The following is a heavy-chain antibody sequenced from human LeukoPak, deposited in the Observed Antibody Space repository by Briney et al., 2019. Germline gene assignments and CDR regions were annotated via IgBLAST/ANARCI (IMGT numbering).Heavy chain of an antibody. D-gene: IGHD3-16*02. Sequence: GASVKVSCKASGYTFTGYYMHWVRQAPGQGLEWMGRINPNSGGTKYAQKFQGRVTMTRDTSISTAYMELSRLRSDDTAVYYCARDLDSYYDYVWGSYRTPYYYYYMDVWGKGTTVTVSS. CDR1: GYTFTGYY. V-gene: IGHV1-2*06. J-gene: IGHJ6*03. CDR3: ARDLDSYYDYVWGSYRTPYYYYYMDV. CDR2: INPNSGGT.